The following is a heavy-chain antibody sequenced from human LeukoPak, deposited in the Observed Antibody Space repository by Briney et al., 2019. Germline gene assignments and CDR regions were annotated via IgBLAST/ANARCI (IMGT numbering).Heavy chain of an antibody. CDR2: INHSGST. D-gene: IGHD2-2*01. CDR3: ASRSFPAGMDY. V-gene: IGHV4-34*01. CDR1: GGSFSGYY. Sequence: SETLSLTCAVYGGSFSGYYWSWIRQPPGKGLEWIGEINHSGSTNYNPSLKSRVTISVDTSKNRFSLKLSSVTAADTAVYYCASRSFPAGMDYWGQGTLVTVSS. J-gene: IGHJ4*02.